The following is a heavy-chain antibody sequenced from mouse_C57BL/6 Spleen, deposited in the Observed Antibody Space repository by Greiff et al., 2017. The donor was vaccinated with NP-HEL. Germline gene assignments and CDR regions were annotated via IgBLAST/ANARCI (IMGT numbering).Heavy chain of an antibody. Sequence: VQLQQSGAELARPGASVKMSCKASGYTFTSYTMHWVKQRPGQGLEWIGYINPSSGYTKYNQKFKDKATVPADKSSSTAYMQLSSLTPEDAAVDYCAKEAYPVFSDYVDYWGQGTTLTVSS. J-gene: IGHJ2*01. CDR1: GYTFTSYT. CDR3: AKEAYPVFSDYVDY. V-gene: IGHV1-4*01. CDR2: INPSSGYT.